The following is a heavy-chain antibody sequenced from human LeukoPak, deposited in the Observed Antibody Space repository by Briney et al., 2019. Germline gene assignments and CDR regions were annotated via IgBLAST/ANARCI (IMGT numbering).Heavy chain of an antibody. CDR1: GYTFTYYY. Sequence: ASVKVSCKASGYTFTYYYLHWVRQAPGQGLEWMGWINPNSGGTNYAQKFQGRVTMTRDTAIGTAYMELSRLRPDDTALYYCARGTTLTTLPYYYYYMDVWGEGTTVTVS. J-gene: IGHJ6*03. D-gene: IGHD4-17*01. V-gene: IGHV1-2*02. CDR2: INPNSGGT. CDR3: ARGTTLTTLPYYYYYMDV.